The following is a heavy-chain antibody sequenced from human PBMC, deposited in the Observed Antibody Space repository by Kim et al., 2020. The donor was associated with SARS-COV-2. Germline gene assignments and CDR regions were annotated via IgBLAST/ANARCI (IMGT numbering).Heavy chain of an antibody. V-gene: IGHV1-69*13. D-gene: IGHD3-22*01. CDR3: ASTYYYYDSSGYYFDY. Sequence: SVKVSCKASGGTFSSYAISWVRQAPGQGLEWMGGIIPIFGTANYAQKFQGRVTITADESTSTAYMELSSLRSEDTAVYYCASTYYYYDSSGYYFDYWGQGTLVTVSS. CDR2: IIPIFGTA. J-gene: IGHJ4*02. CDR1: GGTFSSYA.